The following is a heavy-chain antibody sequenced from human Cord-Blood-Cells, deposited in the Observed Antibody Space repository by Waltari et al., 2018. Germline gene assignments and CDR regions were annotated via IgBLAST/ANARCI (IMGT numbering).Heavy chain of an antibody. V-gene: IGHV4-59*11. J-gene: IGHJ3*02. CDR1: GGSISSHS. Sequence: QVQLQESGPGLVKPSETLSLTCTVPGGSISSHSWSWIRQPPGKGLEWIGYIYYSGSTNYNPSLKSRVTISVDTSKNQFSLKLSSVTAADTAVYYCASITGTTFAFDIWGQGTMVTVSS. CDR3: ASITGTTFAFDI. CDR2: IYYSGST. D-gene: IGHD1-7*01.